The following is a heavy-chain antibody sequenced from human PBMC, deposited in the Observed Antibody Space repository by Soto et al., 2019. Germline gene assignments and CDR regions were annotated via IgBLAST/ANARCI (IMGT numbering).Heavy chain of an antibody. CDR2: IIPILGIA. CDR3: AGGVFWSGYTWFVP. CDR1: GGTFSGYT. V-gene: IGHV1-69*02. J-gene: IGHJ5*02. D-gene: IGHD3-3*01. Sequence: SVKVSCKASGGTFSGYTIRWVRQAPGQGLEWMGRIIPILGIANYAQKFQGRVTITADKSTSTAYMELSSLRSEDTAVYYCAGGVFWSGYTWFVPWGQGTLVTVSS.